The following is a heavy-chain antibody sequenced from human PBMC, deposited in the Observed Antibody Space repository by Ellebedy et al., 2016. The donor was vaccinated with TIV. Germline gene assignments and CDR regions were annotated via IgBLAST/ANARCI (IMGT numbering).Heavy chain of an antibody. CDR1: GFTFTSSA. D-gene: IGHD3-22*01. V-gene: IGHV1-58*02. Sequence: SVKVSXXASGFTFTSSAMQWVRQARGQRLEWIGWIVVGSGNTNYAQKFQERVTITRDMSTSTAYMELSSLRSEDTAVYYCALVVITTGRDYYYYYYMDVWGKGTTVTVSS. J-gene: IGHJ6*03. CDR3: ALVVITTGRDYYYYYYMDV. CDR2: IVVGSGNT.